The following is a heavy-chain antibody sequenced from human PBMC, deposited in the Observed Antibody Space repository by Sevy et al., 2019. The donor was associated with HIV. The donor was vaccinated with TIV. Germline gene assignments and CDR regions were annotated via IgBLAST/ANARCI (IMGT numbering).Heavy chain of an antibody. CDR1: GFTFSGYW. V-gene: IGHV3-7*03. CDR2: IRPDGSDK. CDR3: ATSKTYAFDM. J-gene: IGHJ3*02. Sequence: GGSLRLSCAASGFTFSGYWMTWVRQAPGKGLEWVANIRPDGSDKLNVDSVKGRFTISRDNAKNSLYLQMNNLRAEDTAVYYCATSKTYAFDMWGQGTMVTVSS.